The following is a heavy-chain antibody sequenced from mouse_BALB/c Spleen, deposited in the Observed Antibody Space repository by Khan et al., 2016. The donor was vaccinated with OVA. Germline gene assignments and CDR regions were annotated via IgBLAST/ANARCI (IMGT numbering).Heavy chain of an antibody. J-gene: IGHJ3*01. Sequence: VQLKQSGTVLARPGTSVKMSCKASGYTFTSYWMHWVKQRPGQGLEWIGAIYPGNSDTSYNQKFKGKAKLTAVSSTRTAYMVLSSLTNEDSAVFYCSEYGYLFAYWGQGTLVTVSA. CDR3: SEYGYLFAY. D-gene: IGHD2-2*01. CDR2: IYPGNSDT. V-gene: IGHV1-5*01. CDR1: GYTFTSYW.